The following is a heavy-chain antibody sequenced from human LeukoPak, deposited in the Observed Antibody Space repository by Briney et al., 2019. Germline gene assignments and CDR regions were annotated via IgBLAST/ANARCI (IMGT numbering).Heavy chain of an antibody. D-gene: IGHD3-22*01. J-gene: IGHJ4*02. Sequence: PLASVKVSCKASGYTFTSYYMHWVRQAPGQGLEWMGIINPSGGSTSYAQKFQGRVTMTRDTSTSTVYVELSSLRSEDTAVYYCARGSDPITMIVVVHTALDYWGQGTLVTVSS. CDR1: GYTFTSYY. CDR2: INPSGGST. V-gene: IGHV1-46*01. CDR3: ARGSDPITMIVVVHTALDY.